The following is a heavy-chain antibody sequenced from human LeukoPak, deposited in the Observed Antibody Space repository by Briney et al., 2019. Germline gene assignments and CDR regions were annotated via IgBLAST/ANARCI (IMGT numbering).Heavy chain of an antibody. V-gene: IGHV1-18*01. D-gene: IGHD6-13*01. CDR2: IRGYKGNT. CDR3: ARTPGSSSPSSRWFFP. Sequence: ASVQVSCNASRYTFPSYGISWVRHAPGQGLEWMGWIRGYKGNTSYAQKLKGSVTMTTDPSTSTAYIELSSLRSDDTAVYYCARTPGSSSPSSRWFFPWGEGDLVTVSS. J-gene: IGHJ5*02. CDR1: RYTFPSYG.